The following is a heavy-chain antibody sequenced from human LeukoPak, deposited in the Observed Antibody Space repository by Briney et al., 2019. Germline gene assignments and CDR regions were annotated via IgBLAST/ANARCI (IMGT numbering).Heavy chain of an antibody. V-gene: IGHV1-69*05. CDR1: GGTFSSYA. CDR2: TIPIFGTA. J-gene: IGHJ4*02. D-gene: IGHD3-10*01. Sequence: SVKVSCKASGGTFSSYAISWVRQAPGQGLEWMGGTIPIFGTANYAQKFQGRVTITTDESTSTAYMELSSLRSEDTAVYYCARSGSGSYYMGDYFDYWGQGTLVTVSS. CDR3: ARSGSGSYYMGDYFDY.